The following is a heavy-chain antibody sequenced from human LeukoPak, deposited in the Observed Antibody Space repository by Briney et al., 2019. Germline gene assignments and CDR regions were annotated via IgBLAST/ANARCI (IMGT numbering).Heavy chain of an antibody. CDR2: IGGSST. V-gene: IGHV3-23*01. CDR1: GCPFTIYA. J-gene: IGHJ5*02. Sequence: GGALTLSCPASGCPFTIYAMSGVRQAPAKGLEWVSGIGGSSTYSADFVPGRFTISRDTSKYTMDLQMNSLRAEDTAIYYCAKYRGFGDSYASWGQGTLVTVSS. CDR3: AKYRGFGDSYAS. D-gene: IGHD3-10*01.